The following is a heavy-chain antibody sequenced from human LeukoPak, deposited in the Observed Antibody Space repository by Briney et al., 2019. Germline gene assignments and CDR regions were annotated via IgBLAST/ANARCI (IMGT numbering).Heavy chain of an antibody. CDR2: IRYDGSDK. J-gene: IGHJ4*02. V-gene: IGHV3-30*02. CDR3: AKESPLVAMFDY. Sequence: GGSLRLSCAASGFTFSTYGMHWVRQAPGKGLEWVAFIRYDGSDKYYADSVKGRFTISRDNSKNTLYVQMNSLRAEDTAVYYCAKESPLVAMFDYWGQGTLVTVSS. CDR1: GFTFSTYG. D-gene: IGHD5-12*01.